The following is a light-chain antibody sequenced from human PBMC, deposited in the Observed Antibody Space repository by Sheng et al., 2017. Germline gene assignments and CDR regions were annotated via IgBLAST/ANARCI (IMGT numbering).Light chain of an antibody. CDR2: GAS. V-gene: IGKV3-20*01. CDR1: QSLSSTY. CDR3: QQYGSSPPLT. J-gene: IGKJ4*01. Sequence: EIVLTQSPDTLSLSPGERATLSCRASQSLSSTYLAWYQQKPGQPPRLLFYGASHRATGIPDRFSGSGSGTDFTLTISRLEPEDFAVYYCQQYGSSPPLTFGGGTKVEIK.